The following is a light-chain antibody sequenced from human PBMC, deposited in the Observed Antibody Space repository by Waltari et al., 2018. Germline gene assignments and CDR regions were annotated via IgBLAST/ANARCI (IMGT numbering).Light chain of an antibody. CDR1: SSDVVGYNY. J-gene: IGLJ3*02. CDR3: SSYTSSNTWV. V-gene: IGLV2-14*01. CDR2: DVS. Sequence: QSALTPPASVSGSPGQSITISSTGTSSDVVGYNYVYWYQQHPGKAPKLMIYDVSKRPSGVSNRFSGSKSGNTASLTISGLQAEEEADYYCSSYTSSNTWVFGGGTKLTVL.